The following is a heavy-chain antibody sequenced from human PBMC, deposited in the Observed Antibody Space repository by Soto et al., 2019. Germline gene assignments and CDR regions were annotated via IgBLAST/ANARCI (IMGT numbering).Heavy chain of an antibody. CDR3: ARDPRYSSSWYPAYYFDY. CDR2: IWYDGSNK. J-gene: IGHJ4*02. D-gene: IGHD6-13*01. V-gene: IGHV3-33*01. CDR1: GFTFSSYG. Sequence: GGSLRLSCAASGFTFSSYGMHWVRQAPGKGLEWVAVIWYDGSNKYYADSVKGRFTISRDNSKNTLYLQMNSLRAEDTAVYYCARDPRYSSSWYPAYYFDYWGQGTLVTVS.